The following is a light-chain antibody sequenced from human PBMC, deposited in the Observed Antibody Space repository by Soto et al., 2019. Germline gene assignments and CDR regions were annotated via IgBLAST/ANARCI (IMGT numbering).Light chain of an antibody. Sequence: DIRMTHSPSSLSAGIVDRVSFTFQASQDISKFLNWYQQKPGKDTKLLIYAASSLQSGVPSRFSGSGSGTDFTLTISSLQPEDFATYYCQKSYSTPITSGHGTRLEI. CDR3: QKSYSTPIT. CDR2: AAS. V-gene: IGKV1-39*01. CDR1: QDISKF. J-gene: IGKJ5*01.